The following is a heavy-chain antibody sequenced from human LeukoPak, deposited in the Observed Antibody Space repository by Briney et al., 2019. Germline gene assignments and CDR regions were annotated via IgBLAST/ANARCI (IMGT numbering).Heavy chain of an antibody. CDR2: IYYSGST. J-gene: IGHJ3*02. Sequence: SETLSLTCTVTGGSISSSDYYWGWIRQPPGKGLEWNGSIYYSGSTYYNPSLKSRVTISVDTSKNQFSLKLSSVTAADTAVYYCARGLLTCSSTTCYGLDAFDIWGQGTMVTVSS. CDR3: ARGLLTCSSTTCYGLDAFDI. D-gene: IGHD2-2*01. V-gene: IGHV4-39*01. CDR1: GGSISSSDYY.